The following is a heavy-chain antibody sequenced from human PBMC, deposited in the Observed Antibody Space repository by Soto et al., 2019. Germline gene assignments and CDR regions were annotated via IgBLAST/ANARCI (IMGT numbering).Heavy chain of an antibody. D-gene: IGHD6-13*01. CDR1: GFTFSSYA. CDR3: ARDDSSSLYYFDY. CDR2: ISGNGGTT. V-gene: IGHV3-64D*06. Sequence: GGSLRLSCSASGFTFSSYAMHWVRQAPGKGLEYVSAISGNGGTTYYADSVKGRFTISRDNSKNTLYLQMSSLRAEDTAVYYCARDDSSSLYYFDYWGQGTLVTVSS. J-gene: IGHJ4*02.